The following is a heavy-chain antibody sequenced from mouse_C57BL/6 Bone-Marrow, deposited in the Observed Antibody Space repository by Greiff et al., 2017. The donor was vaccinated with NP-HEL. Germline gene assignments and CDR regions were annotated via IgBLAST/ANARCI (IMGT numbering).Heavy chain of an antibody. D-gene: IGHD1-2*01. Sequence: EVKLQESGPELVKPGASVKIPCKASGYTFTDYNMDWVKQSHGKSLEWIGDINPNNGGTIYNQKFKGKATLTVDKSSSTAYMELRSLTSEDTAVYYCARGPLLLALWYFDVWGTGTTVTVSS. CDR1: GYTFTDYN. CDR3: ARGPLLLALWYFDV. J-gene: IGHJ1*03. CDR2: INPNNGGT. V-gene: IGHV1-18*01.